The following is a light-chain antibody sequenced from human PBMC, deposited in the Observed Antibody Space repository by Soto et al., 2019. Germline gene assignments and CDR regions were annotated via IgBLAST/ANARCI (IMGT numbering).Light chain of an antibody. Sequence: QSVLTQPASVSGAPGQSITISCTGTSSDVGGYNSVSWYQHHPGKAPKPILYDVGYRPSGVSYPVSCSKSGNPASLTISGLQPADEADYFCSPYTSSMTNAFGSGTKVTVL. CDR1: SSDVGGYNS. V-gene: IGLV2-14*03. J-gene: IGLJ1*01. CDR3: SPYTSSMTNA. CDR2: DVG.